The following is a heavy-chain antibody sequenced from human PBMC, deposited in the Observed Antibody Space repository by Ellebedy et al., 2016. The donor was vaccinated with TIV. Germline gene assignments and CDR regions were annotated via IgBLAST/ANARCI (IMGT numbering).Heavy chain of an antibody. Sequence: GGSLRLSCVASGFTFRSHGIYWVRQAPGKGLEWVAVISSDASNKYYADSVKGRFTISRDNSKNTLYLQMNSLRTDDMAVYYCARGGSSGSSDYWGQGTLVTVSS. CDR3: ARGGSSGSSDY. CDR2: ISSDASNK. J-gene: IGHJ4*02. D-gene: IGHD3-10*01. CDR1: GFTFRSHG. V-gene: IGHV3-30*03.